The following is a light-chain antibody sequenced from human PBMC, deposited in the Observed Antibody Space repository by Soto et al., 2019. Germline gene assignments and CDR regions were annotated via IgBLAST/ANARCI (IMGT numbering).Light chain of an antibody. Sequence: QSALTQPVSVSGSPGQSITISCTGTGSDIGGYNYVSWYQHHPGKAPKLIIYEVSYRPSGVSNRFSASKSGNTASLTISGLQAEDEADYYCLSYTTTNTRVFGGGTKLTVL. CDR3: LSYTTTNTRV. V-gene: IGLV2-14*01. CDR2: EVS. CDR1: GSDIGGYNY. J-gene: IGLJ3*02.